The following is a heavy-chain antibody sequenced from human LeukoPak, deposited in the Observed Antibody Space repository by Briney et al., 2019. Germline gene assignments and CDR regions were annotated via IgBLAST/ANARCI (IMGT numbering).Heavy chain of an antibody. Sequence: GASVKVSCKASGYTFTGYNMHWVRQAPGQGLEWMGWINPNSGGTNYAQKFQGRVTMTRDTSISTAYMELSRLRSDDTAVYYCARAYDSSGYPGYWGQGTLVTVSS. CDR3: ARAYDSSGYPGY. V-gene: IGHV1-2*02. D-gene: IGHD3-22*01. J-gene: IGHJ4*02. CDR1: GYTFTGYN. CDR2: INPNSGGT.